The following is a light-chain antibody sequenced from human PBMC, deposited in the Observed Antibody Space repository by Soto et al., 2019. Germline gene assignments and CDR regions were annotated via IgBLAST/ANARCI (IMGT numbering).Light chain of an antibody. J-gene: IGKJ2*01. V-gene: IGKV4-1*01. CDR3: QQYYSTPHT. CDR2: WAS. CDR1: QTVLYSPNNKNY. Sequence: DIVMTQSPDSLAVSLGERATINCKSSQTVLYSPNNKNYLAWYLQKPGQPPKLLIYWASTRESGVPDRFSGSGSGTDFTLTISSLQAEDVAVYYCQQYYSTPHTFGQGTKLEIK.